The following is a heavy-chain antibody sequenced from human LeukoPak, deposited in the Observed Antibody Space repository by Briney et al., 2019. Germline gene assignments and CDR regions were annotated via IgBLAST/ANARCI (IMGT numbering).Heavy chain of an antibody. J-gene: IGHJ4*02. CDR1: GYTFTGSC. Sequence: ASVKVSCKASGYTFTGSCIYWVRQAPGQGLEWMGWINPNSGDTNYVQRFQGRVTMTRDTSINTAYMELSRLRSDDTAMYYCARARALDYWGQGTLVTVSS. CDR2: INPNSGDT. V-gene: IGHV1-2*02. CDR3: ARARALDY.